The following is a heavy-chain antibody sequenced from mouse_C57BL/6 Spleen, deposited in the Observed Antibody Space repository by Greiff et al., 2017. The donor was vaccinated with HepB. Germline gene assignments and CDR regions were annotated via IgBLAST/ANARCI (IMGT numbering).Heavy chain of an antibody. Sequence: VQLQQSGAELVKPGASVKLSCKASGYTFTSYWMHWVKQRPGRGLEWIGRIDPNSGGTKYNEKYKSKATLTVDKPSSTAYMQLSSLTSEDSAVYYCARNDGSKDYAMDYWGQGTSVTVSS. CDR3: ARNDGSKDYAMDY. CDR2: IDPNSGGT. D-gene: IGHD1-1*01. CDR1: GYTFTSYW. J-gene: IGHJ4*01. V-gene: IGHV1-72*01.